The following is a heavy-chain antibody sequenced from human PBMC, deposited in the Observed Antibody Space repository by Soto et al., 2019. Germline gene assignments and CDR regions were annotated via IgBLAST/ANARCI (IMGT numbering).Heavy chain of an antibody. D-gene: IGHD6-13*01. CDR3: ARAAQCHKPGVAAPQDDYFDY. V-gene: IGHV1-3*04. CDR2: VDTGNGNT. Sequence: ASVKVSCKASGYTFTSYAIHWVRQAPGQSLEWMGWVDTGNGNTKYSQKFQGRVTITRDTYANTADMELSSLRSEDTAVYYCARAAQCHKPGVAAPQDDYFDYWGQGTLVTVSS. CDR1: GYTFTSYA. J-gene: IGHJ4*02.